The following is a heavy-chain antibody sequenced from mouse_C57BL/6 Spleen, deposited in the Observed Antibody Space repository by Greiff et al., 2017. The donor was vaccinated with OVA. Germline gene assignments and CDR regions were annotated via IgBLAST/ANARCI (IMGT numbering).Heavy chain of an antibody. V-gene: IGHV1-50*01. CDR1: GYTFTSYW. Sequence: QVQLKQPGAELVKPGASVKLSCKASGYTFTSYWMQWVKQRPGQGLEWIGEIDPSDSYTNYNQKFKGKATLTVDTSSSTAYMQLSSLTSEDSAVYYCARPYYYGSGYAMDYWGQGTSVTVSS. CDR2: IDPSDSYT. D-gene: IGHD1-1*01. J-gene: IGHJ4*01. CDR3: ARPYYYGSGYAMDY.